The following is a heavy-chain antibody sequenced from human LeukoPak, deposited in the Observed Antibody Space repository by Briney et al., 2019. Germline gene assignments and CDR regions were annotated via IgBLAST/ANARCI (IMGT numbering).Heavy chain of an antibody. Sequence: SETLSLTCTVSGGSTSSSSYYWGWIRQPPGKGLEWIGSIYYSGSTYYNPSLKSRVTISVDTSKNQFSLKLSSVTAADTAVYYCARTAQRFQLPQRFGYWGQGTLVTVSS. CDR3: ARTAQRFQLPQRFGY. J-gene: IGHJ4*02. V-gene: IGHV4-39*07. D-gene: IGHD2-2*01. CDR2: IYYSGST. CDR1: GGSTSSSSYY.